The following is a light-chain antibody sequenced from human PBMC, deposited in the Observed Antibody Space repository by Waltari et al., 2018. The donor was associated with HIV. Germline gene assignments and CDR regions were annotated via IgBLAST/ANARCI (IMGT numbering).Light chain of an antibody. CDR2: DVT. CDR3: SSYADSDTPVV. V-gene: IGLV2-8*01. Sequence: QSALAQPTAASGPAGQSVPISCTGTCSAVCAYTHVSWYQQHPGKSPKLIIYDVTKRPSGVPDRFSGSKSGNTASLTVSGLQGEDEADYYCSSYADSDTPVVFGGGTKLTVL. CDR1: CSAVCAYTH. J-gene: IGLJ2*01.